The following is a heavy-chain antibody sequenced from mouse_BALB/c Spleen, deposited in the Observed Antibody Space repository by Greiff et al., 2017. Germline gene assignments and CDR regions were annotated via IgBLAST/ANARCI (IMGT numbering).Heavy chain of an antibody. CDR2: ISYSGST. Sequence: EVMLVESGPGLVKPSQSLSLTCTVTGYSITSDYAWNWIRQFPGNKLEWMGYISYSGSTSYNPSLKSRISITRDTSKNQFFLQLNSVTTEDTATYYCARDGNYEYFDVWGAGTTVTVSS. CDR3: ARDGNYEYFDV. D-gene: IGHD2-1*01. CDR1: GYSITSDYA. J-gene: IGHJ1*01. V-gene: IGHV3-2*02.